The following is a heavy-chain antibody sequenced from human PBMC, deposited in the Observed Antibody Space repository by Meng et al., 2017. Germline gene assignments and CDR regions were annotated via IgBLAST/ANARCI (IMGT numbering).Heavy chain of an antibody. J-gene: IGHJ6*02. Sequence: GESLKISCAASGFTFSSYAMHWVRQAPGKGLEWVAVISYDGSNKYYADSVKGRFTISRDNSKNTLYLQMNSLRAEDTAVYYCARMRSIAVAGTYYYYYGMDVWGQGTTVTVSS. CDR3: ARMRSIAVAGTYYYYYGMDV. CDR2: ISYDGSNK. V-gene: IGHV3-30*01. D-gene: IGHD6-19*01. CDR1: GFTFSSYA.